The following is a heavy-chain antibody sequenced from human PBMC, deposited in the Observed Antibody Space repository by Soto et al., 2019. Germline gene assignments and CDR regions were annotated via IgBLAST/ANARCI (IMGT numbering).Heavy chain of an antibody. CDR2: ISSTTNYI. V-gene: IGHV3-21*06. CDR3: ARESEDLTSNFDY. Sequence: AQLVQSGAEVRKPGASVKVSCKASGYTFTTYDINWVRQAPGKGLEWVSSISSTTNYIYYGDSMKGRFTISRDNAKNSLYLEMNSLRAEDTAVYYCARESEDLTSNFDYWGQGTLVTVSS. CDR1: GYTFTTYD. J-gene: IGHJ4*02.